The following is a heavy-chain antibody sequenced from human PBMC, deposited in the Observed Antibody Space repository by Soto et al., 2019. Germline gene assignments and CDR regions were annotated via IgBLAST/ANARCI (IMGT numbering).Heavy chain of an antibody. D-gene: IGHD5-18*01. CDR2: INPSGGST. J-gene: IGHJ6*02. V-gene: IGHV1-46*03. Sequence: ASVKVSCEASGYTFTSYYMHWVRQAPGQGLEWMGIINPSGGSTSYAQKFQGRVTMTRDTSTSTVYMELSSLRSEDTAVYYCAWAAMVTGYYYYGMDVWGQGTTVTVSS. CDR3: AWAAMVTGYYYYGMDV. CDR1: GYTFTSYY.